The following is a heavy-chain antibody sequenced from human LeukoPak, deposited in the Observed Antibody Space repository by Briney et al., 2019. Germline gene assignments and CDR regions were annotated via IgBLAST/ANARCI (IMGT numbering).Heavy chain of an antibody. CDR3: AKSSPGYDSSGYYSY. J-gene: IGHJ4*02. D-gene: IGHD3-22*01. Sequence: GGSLRLSCAASGFTFDDYAMHWVRQAPGKGLEWVSLISGDGGSTYYADPVKGRFTISRDNSKNSLYLQMNSLRTEDTALYYCAKSSPGYDSSGYYSYWGQGTLVTVSS. CDR1: GFTFDDYA. CDR2: ISGDGGST. V-gene: IGHV3-43*02.